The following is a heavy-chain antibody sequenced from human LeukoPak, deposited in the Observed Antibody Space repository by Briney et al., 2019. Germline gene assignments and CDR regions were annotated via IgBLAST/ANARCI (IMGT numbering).Heavy chain of an antibody. CDR2: IKQDGSEK. Sequence: GGSLRLSCAASGFTFSSYWMSWVRQAPGKGLEWVANIKQDGSEKYYVDSVKGRFTISRDNSKNTLYLQMNSLRAEDTAVYYCAKPGEFAFGYFDYWGQGTLVTVSS. D-gene: IGHD3-16*01. V-gene: IGHV3-7*01. CDR3: AKPGEFAFGYFDY. CDR1: GFTFSSYW. J-gene: IGHJ4*02.